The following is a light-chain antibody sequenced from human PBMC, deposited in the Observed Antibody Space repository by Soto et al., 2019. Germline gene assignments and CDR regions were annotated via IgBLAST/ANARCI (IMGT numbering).Light chain of an antibody. CDR1: SSDVESYNL. CDR3: CSYAGSYTFYV. Sequence: QSVLTQPASVSGSPGQSITISCTGTSSDVESYNLVSWYQQHPGKAPKVVIYDVSKRPSGVPDRFSGSKSGNTASLTLSGLQAEDEADYYCCSYAGSYTFYVFGTGTKVTVL. J-gene: IGLJ1*01. CDR2: DVS. V-gene: IGLV2-11*01.